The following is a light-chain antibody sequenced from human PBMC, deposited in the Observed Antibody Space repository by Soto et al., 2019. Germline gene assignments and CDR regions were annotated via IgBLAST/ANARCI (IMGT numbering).Light chain of an antibody. CDR3: QQTDSYPYT. CDR2: DAS. Sequence: DIQLTQSPSSLSASVGDRVTITCRASEGISSWLAWYQQKPGKAPKLLIYDASSLQSGVPSRFSGSGSGSEFTLTISSLQPEDFATYFCQQTDSYPYTFGQGTRVDFK. V-gene: IGKV1D-12*01. CDR1: EGISSW. J-gene: IGKJ2*01.